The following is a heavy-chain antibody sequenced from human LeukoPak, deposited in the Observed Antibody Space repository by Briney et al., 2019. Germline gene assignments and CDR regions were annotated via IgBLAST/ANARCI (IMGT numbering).Heavy chain of an antibody. CDR3: ARDGVLRFLEWSYNWFDP. CDR2: ISSSSSYI. V-gene: IGHV3-21*01. CDR1: GFTFSSYS. J-gene: IGHJ5*02. D-gene: IGHD3-3*01. Sequence: GGSLRLSCAASGFTFSSYSMNWVRQAPGKGLEWVSSISSSSSYIYYADSVKGRFTISRDNAKNSLYLQMNSLRAEDTAVYYCARDGVLRFLEWSYNWFDPWGQGTLVTVSS.